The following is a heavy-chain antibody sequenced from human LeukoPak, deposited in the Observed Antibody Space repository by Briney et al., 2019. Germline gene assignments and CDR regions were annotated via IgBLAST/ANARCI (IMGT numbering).Heavy chain of an antibody. V-gene: IGHV3-20*04. CDR3: ARPRGSWFAFDI. CDR2: ISWNSGNI. Sequence: PGGSLRLSCAASGFTFDDYGMSWVRHAPGKGLEWVSGISWNSGNIGYADSVKGRFTISRDNAKNSLYLQMNSLRAEDTAVYYCARPRGSWFAFDIWGQGTMVTVSS. CDR1: GFTFDDYG. J-gene: IGHJ3*02. D-gene: IGHD6-13*01.